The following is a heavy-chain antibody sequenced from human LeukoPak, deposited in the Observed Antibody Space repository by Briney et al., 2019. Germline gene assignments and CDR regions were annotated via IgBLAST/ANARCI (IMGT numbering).Heavy chain of an antibody. CDR1: GFTFSIAW. Sequence: NTGGSLRLSCAASGFTFSIAWMSWVRQAPGMGLEWLGQIKKKSDGATTAYAAPVKGRFTISRDDSKNTLFLQMNSLKTEDTALYYCTWSGLKIESWGQGTLVTVSS. CDR2: IKKKSDGATT. CDR3: TWSGLKIES. D-gene: IGHD3-3*01. V-gene: IGHV3-15*01. J-gene: IGHJ4*02.